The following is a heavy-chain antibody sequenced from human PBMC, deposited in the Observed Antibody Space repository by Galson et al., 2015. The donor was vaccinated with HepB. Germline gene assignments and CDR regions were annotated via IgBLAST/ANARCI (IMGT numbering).Heavy chain of an antibody. V-gene: IGHV5-51*01. CDR3: ARHDPVYYYGSGSYGEGFDP. CDR2: IYPGDSDT. D-gene: IGHD3-10*01. J-gene: IGHJ5*02. CDR1: GYSFTSYW. Sequence: QSGAEVKKPGESLKISCKGSGYSFTSYWIGWVRQMPGEGLEWMGIIYPGDSDTRYSPSFQGQVTISADKSISTAYLQWSSLKASDTAMYYCARHDPVYYYGSGSYGEGFDPWGQGTLVTVSS.